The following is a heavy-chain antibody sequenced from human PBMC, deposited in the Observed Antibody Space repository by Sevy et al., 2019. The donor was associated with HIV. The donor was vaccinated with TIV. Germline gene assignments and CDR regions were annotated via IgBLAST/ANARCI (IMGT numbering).Heavy chain of an antibody. CDR3: ARGHDSYYYVLDV. CDR1: GGSMYSAGYY. V-gene: IGHV4-31*01. J-gene: IGHJ6*02. CDR2: IHYNGRT. Sequence: SETLSLTCTVSGGSMYSAGYYWSWIRRPPGRGLEWIGYIHYNGRTFYNPSLKSQVVISVDTSKNQFSLNVTSVTAADTAAYYCARGHDSYYYVLDVWGQGTTVTVSS.